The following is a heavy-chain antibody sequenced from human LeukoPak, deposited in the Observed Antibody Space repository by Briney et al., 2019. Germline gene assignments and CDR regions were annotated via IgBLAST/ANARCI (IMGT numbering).Heavy chain of an antibody. Sequence: SGGSLRLSCAASGFTFSSYAMSWVRQAPGKGLEWVSTIRGSGDITYYADSVKGRFTISRDNSKDTLYLQMHNLRAKDTAIYYCAKSPQSSSWPFDYWGQGSLVTVSS. CDR2: IRGSGDIT. CDR1: GFTFSSYA. V-gene: IGHV3-23*01. CDR3: AKSPQSSSWPFDY. D-gene: IGHD6-13*01. J-gene: IGHJ4*02.